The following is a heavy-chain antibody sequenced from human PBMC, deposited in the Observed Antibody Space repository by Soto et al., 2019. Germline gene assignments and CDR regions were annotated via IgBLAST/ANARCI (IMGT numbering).Heavy chain of an antibody. CDR2: ISSSSSTI. CDR3: ATSFITTVGTTA. J-gene: IGHJ4*02. Sequence: EVQLVESGGGLVQPGGSLRLSCEASGFTFSNYGINWVRQAPGKGLEWVSHISSSSSTIYYAESVKGRFSISRDNAKNSLYRQMSSLRGEDTAVYYCATSFITTVGTTAWGQGTQVTVSS. CDR1: GFTFSNYG. V-gene: IGHV3-48*01. D-gene: IGHD1-1*01.